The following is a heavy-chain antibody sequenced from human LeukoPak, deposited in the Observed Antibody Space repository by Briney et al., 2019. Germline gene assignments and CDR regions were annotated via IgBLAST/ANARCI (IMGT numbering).Heavy chain of an antibody. CDR2: AHYRSNWYS. CDR3: ARGYYGSGRHGMDV. Sequence: SQTLSLTCAISGDSVSSNSATWNWIRQSPSRGLEWLGRAHYRSNWYSDYALSVKSRITINPDTSKNQFSLQLDSVTPEDTAMYYCARGYYGSGRHGMDVWGQGTTVTVSS. D-gene: IGHD3-10*01. J-gene: IGHJ6*02. V-gene: IGHV6-1*01. CDR1: GDSVSSNSAT.